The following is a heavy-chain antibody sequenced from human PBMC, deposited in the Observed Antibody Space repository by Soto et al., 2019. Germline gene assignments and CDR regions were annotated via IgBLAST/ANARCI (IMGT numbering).Heavy chain of an antibody. CDR3: LRGRRGSYHLEV. V-gene: IGHV3-74*01. Sequence: VGSLRLSCAASGFIFSRYWMLWVRQVPGQGLAWVSRINIDGTITTYADSVKGRSTISRDDAQNTVYLQMSRVRVEDTAIYYGLRGRRGSYHLEVWGQATLVTVSS. CDR2: INIDGTIT. CDR1: GFIFSRYW. J-gene: IGHJ4*02. D-gene: IGHD1-26*01.